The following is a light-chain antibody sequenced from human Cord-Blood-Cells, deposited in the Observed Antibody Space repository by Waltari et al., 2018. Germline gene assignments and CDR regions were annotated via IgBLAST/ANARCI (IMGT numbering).Light chain of an antibody. V-gene: IGLV2-23*01. CDR2: EGS. Sequence: QSALTQPASVSGSPGQSTPIPCTGPRSAVGSYNLVPWYQQHPGKAPKLMIYEGSKRPSGVSNRFSGSKSGNTASLTISGLQAEDEADYYCCSYAGSSTYVVFGGGTKLTVL. CDR3: CSYAGSSTYVV. CDR1: RSAVGSYNL. J-gene: IGLJ2*01.